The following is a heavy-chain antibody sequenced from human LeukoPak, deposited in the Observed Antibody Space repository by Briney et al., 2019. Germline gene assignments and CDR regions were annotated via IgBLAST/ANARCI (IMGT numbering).Heavy chain of an antibody. J-gene: IGHJ4*02. D-gene: IGHD6-13*01. V-gene: IGHV3-23*01. CDR3: AALIAAATFDY. CDR2: ISGSGGST. Sequence: GGSLRLSCAASGFTFSSYAMSWVRQAPGKGLEWVSAISGSGGSTYYADSVKGRFTSSRDNSKNTLFLQMNSLRAEDTAVYYCAALIAAATFDYWGQGTLVTVSS. CDR1: GFTFSSYA.